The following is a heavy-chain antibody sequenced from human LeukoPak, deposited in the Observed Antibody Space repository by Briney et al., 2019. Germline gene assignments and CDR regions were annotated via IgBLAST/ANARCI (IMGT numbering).Heavy chain of an antibody. D-gene: IGHD2-21*02. CDR3: RRDSYIPF. V-gene: IGHV3-23*01. Sequence: GGSLRLSCAASGFTFNNYAMSWVRQPPGKGLEWVSGISDSARSTYYADSVKGRFTISRDNSKDTVYLQMNNLRAADTAFFCVRRDSYIPFWGQGSLVTVSS. CDR2: ISDSARST. CDR1: GFTFNNYA. J-gene: IGHJ1*01.